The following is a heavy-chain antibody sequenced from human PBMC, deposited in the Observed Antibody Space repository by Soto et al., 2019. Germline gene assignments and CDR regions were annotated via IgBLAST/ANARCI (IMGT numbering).Heavy chain of an antibody. CDR1: GGSFTTFI. CDR3: AKSPNPGSATPSKYGMDV. J-gene: IGHJ6*02. D-gene: IGHD2-15*01. CDR2: IIPVLGVE. Sequence: QVQLVQSGAEVKKPGSSVKVSCKASGGSFTTFIVTWVRQAPGQGLEWMGRIIPVLGVEYYAQKFQGRVTITAAKSTNTAYMELSSLRSEDTAVYYCAKSPNPGSATPSKYGMDVWGLGTTVTVSS. V-gene: IGHV1-69*02.